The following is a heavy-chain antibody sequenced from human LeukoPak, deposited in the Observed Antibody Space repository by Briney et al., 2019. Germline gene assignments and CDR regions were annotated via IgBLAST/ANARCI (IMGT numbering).Heavy chain of an antibody. CDR1: GYTSTSYG. CDR2: ISAYNGNT. CDR3: ARDLDRPYYYDSSGYNWFDP. D-gene: IGHD3-22*01. Sequence: ASVKVSCKASGYTSTSYGISWVRQAPGQGLEWMGWISAYNGNTNYAQKLQGRVTMATDTSTSTAYMELRSLRSDDTAVYYCARDLDRPYYYDSSGYNWFDPWGQGTLVTVSS. V-gene: IGHV1-18*01. J-gene: IGHJ5*02.